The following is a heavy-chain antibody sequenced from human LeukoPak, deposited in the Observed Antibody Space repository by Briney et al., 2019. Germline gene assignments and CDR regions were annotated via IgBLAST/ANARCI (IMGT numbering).Heavy chain of an antibody. CDR1: GGSISSSSYY. CDR2: IYYSGST. CDR3: ARFKFWGMRCSSTSCYYDY. Sequence: SETLSLTCTVSGGSISSSSYYWGWIRQPPGKGLEWIGSIYYSGSTYYNPSLKSRVTISVDTSKNQFSLKLSSVTAADTAVYYCARFKFWGMRCSSTSCYYDYWGQGTLVTVSS. D-gene: IGHD2-2*01. J-gene: IGHJ4*02. V-gene: IGHV4-39*01.